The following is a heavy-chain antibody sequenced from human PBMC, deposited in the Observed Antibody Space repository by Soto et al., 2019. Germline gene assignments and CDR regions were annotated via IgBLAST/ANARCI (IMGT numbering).Heavy chain of an antibody. J-gene: IGHJ5*02. V-gene: IGHV6-1*01. D-gene: IGHD2-2*01. CDR1: GDSVSSNSAA. CDR3: AREAIVVVPAAILGAWFDP. CDR2: TYYRSKWYN. Sequence: PSQTLSLTCAISGDSVSSNSAAWNWIRQSPSRGLEWLGRTYYRSKWYNDYAVSLKSRITINPDTSKKQFSLQLNSVTPEDTAVYYCAREAIVVVPAAILGAWFDPWGQGTLVTVS.